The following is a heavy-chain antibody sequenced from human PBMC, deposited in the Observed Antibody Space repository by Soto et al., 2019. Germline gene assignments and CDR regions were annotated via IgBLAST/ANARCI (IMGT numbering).Heavy chain of an antibody. CDR3: ARRGDWGSDEFDY. J-gene: IGHJ4*02. CDR1: GGSISRYY. D-gene: IGHD7-27*01. Sequence: QVQLQESGPGLVKPSETLSLTCTVSGGSISRYYWTWIRQPPGKGLEWIGYIYYSGSTSYNPALNSRVTISLDTSKNQFYLKVNSVTAADTAVYYCARRGDWGSDEFDYWGQGTLVTVSS. V-gene: IGHV4-59*08. CDR2: IYYSGST.